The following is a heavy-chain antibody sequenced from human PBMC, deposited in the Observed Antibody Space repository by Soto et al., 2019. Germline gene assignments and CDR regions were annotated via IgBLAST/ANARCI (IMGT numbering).Heavy chain of an antibody. CDR2: IYSGGST. J-gene: IGHJ4*02. D-gene: IGHD5-12*01. V-gene: IGHV3-66*01. Sequence: EVQLVESGGGLVQPGGSLRLSCAASGFTVSSNYMSWVRQAPGKGLEWVSVIYSGGSTYYADSVKGRFTISRDNSKNTLYPQIKHLRGEDTAVEYCARGLYSGWHYFDYWGQGTLVTVSS. CDR1: GFTVSSNY. CDR3: ARGLYSGWHYFDY.